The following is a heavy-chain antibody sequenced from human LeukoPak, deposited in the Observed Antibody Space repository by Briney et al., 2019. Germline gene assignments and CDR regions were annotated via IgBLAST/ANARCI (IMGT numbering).Heavy chain of an antibody. CDR1: GFTFSSYG. V-gene: IGHV3-30*03. CDR2: ISYDGSNK. J-gene: IGHJ4*02. CDR3: ARGGYSYGEGLDY. D-gene: IGHD5-18*01. Sequence: GGSLRLSCAASGFTFSSYGMHWVRQAPGKGLEWVAVISYDGSNKYYADSVKGRFTISRDNSKNTLYLQMNSLRAEDTAVYYCARGGYSYGEGLDYWGQGTLVTVSS.